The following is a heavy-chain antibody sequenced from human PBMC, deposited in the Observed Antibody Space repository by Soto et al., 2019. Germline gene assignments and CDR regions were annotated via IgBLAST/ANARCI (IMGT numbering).Heavy chain of an antibody. CDR2: IYYAGNT. J-gene: IGHJ4*02. CDR1: GASITNTYF. Sequence: SETLSLTCTVSGASITNTYFWGWIRQPPGKGLEWIGTIYYAGNTYYNPSLRSRVTISVDTSNNQFSLNLNSVTAADTAVYFCARNEGYDWNDFDYWGRGTLVTVS. D-gene: IGHD1-20*01. CDR3: ARNEGYDWNDFDY. V-gene: IGHV4-39*01.